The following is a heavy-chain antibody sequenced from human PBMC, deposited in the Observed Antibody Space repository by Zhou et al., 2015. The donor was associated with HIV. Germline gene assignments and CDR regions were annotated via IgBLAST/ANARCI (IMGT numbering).Heavy chain of an antibody. V-gene: IGHV1-18*01. J-gene: IGHJ5*02. CDR3: ARAPKTLGYCSSTSCYDWFDP. Sequence: QVQLVQSGVEVKQPGASVKVSCKASGDSFTSYSITWVRQAPGLRLEWMGWISTYNGNTHYAQKLQGRVTMTTDTSTSTAYMELRSLRSDDTAVYYCARAPKTLGYCSSTSCYDWFDPWAREPWSPSPQ. CDR2: ISTYNGNT. D-gene: IGHD2-2*01. CDR1: GDSFTSYS.